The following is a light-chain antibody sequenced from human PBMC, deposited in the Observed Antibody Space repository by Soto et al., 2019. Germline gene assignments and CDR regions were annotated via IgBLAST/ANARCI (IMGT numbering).Light chain of an antibody. Sequence: QSVLTQPPSAPGSPGQSVTISCIGTSSDVGGYNYVSWYQQHPGKAPKLMIYEVSKRPSGVPDRFSGSKSGNTASLTVSGLQAEDEDDYYCSSYAASNNLGVFGGGTKLTVL. CDR3: SSYAASNNLGV. V-gene: IGLV2-8*01. CDR1: SSDVGGYNY. J-gene: IGLJ2*01. CDR2: EVS.